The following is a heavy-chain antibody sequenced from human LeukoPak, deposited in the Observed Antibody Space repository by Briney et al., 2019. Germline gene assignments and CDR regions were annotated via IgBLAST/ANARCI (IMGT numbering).Heavy chain of an antibody. D-gene: IGHD3-9*01. CDR1: GFTFGDYA. J-gene: IGHJ6*03. CDR3: TSNHYDISYYHYYYMDV. CDR2: IRSEAYGGTT. Sequence: PGGSLRLSCTASGFTFGDYAMSWVRQAPGKGLEWVGFIRSEAYGGTTEYAASVKGRFTISRDDSKSIAYLQMNSLKTEDTAVYYCTSNHYDISYYHYYYMDVWGKGTTVTISS. V-gene: IGHV3-49*04.